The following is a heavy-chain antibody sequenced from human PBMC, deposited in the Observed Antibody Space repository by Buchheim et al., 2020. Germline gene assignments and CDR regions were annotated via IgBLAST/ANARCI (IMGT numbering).Heavy chain of an antibody. D-gene: IGHD3-22*01. V-gene: IGHV4-39*01. J-gene: IGHJ4*02. CDR3: ARQKSQYDSSGDPTAHFES. CDR1: GGSISTSNYY. CDR2: IYYRGST. Sequence: QLQLQESGPGLVKPSKTLSLTCTVSGGSISTSNYYWGWLRQPPGQGLEWIGTIYYRGSTYYNPSLKRRITISVDTSKNQFSLRLTSVTVADTAVYYCARQKSQYDSSGDPTAHFESWGQGTL.